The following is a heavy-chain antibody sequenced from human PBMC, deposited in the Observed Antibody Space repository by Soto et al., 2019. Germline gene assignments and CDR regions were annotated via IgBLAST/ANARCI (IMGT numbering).Heavy chain of an antibody. CDR3: ARSGYGSSGFDH. D-gene: IGHD6-13*01. V-gene: IGHV4-31*01. CDR1: HGSVSSDHFY. J-gene: IGHJ4*01. CDR2: TYYRGNT. Sequence: ASETLSLTCTVSHGSVSSDHFYWTCIRQHPGKGLEGIGNTYYRGNTYYRPSLKSPVSISIDTSQNQFSLRLNSVTAADTAVYYCARSGYGSSGFDHWGQGTLVTVS.